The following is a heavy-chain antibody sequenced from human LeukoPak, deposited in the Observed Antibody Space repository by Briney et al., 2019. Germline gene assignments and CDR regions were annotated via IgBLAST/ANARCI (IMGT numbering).Heavy chain of an antibody. CDR2: IRNKANTYAT. CDR1: GFTFSGSA. V-gene: IGHV3-73*01. CDR3: TRPIVATTSDSDY. J-gene: IGHJ4*02. Sequence: GGSLRLSCAASGFTFSGSAMHWVRQTSGKGLEWVGRIRNKANTYATAYAASVKGRFTISRDDSKNTAYLQMNSLRTEDTAVYYCTRPIVATTSDSDYWGQGTLVTVSS. D-gene: IGHD5-12*01.